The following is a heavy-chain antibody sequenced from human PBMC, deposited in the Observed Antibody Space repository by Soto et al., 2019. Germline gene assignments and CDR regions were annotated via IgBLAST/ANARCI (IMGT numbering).Heavy chain of an antibody. CDR3: AGVASGSTWDYFDY. V-gene: IGHV1-69*06. D-gene: IGHD3-10*01. J-gene: IGHJ4*02. CDR1: GDTFTKYA. Sequence: QVHLVQSGAEVRKPGSSVRVSCKASGDTFTKYAISWLRQAPGQGLEWMGGIVPVFGRVTYAQRFQDRVLIIADKSTATSSLELTSLTADDTAVYYCAGVASGSTWDYFDYWGQGTLVTVSS. CDR2: IVPVFGRV.